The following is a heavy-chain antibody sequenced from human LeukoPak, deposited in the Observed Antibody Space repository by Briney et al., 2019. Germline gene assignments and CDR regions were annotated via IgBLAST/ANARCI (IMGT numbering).Heavy chain of an antibody. CDR3: ARGAYDSSGYYWVGYYGKDV. V-gene: IGHV4-59*01. Sequence: SETLSLTCTVSGGSISSYYWSWIRQPPGKGLEWIGYIYYSGSTNYNPSLKSRVTISVDTSKNQFSLKLSSVTAADTAVYYCARGAYDSSGYYWVGYYGKDVWGQGTTVTVSS. CDR1: GGSISSYY. J-gene: IGHJ6*02. CDR2: IYYSGST. D-gene: IGHD3-22*01.